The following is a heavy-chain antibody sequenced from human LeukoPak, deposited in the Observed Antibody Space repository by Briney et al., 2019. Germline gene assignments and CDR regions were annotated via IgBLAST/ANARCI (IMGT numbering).Heavy chain of an antibody. Sequence: PGGSLGLSCAASGFTFDDYAMHWVRQAPGKGLEWVSLISWDGGSTYYADSVKGRFTISRDNSKNSLYLQMNSLRAEDTALYYCAKGSYSSGWAHFDYWGQGTLVTVSS. J-gene: IGHJ4*02. V-gene: IGHV3-43D*03. CDR1: GFTFDDYA. D-gene: IGHD6-19*01. CDR3: AKGSYSSGWAHFDY. CDR2: ISWDGGST.